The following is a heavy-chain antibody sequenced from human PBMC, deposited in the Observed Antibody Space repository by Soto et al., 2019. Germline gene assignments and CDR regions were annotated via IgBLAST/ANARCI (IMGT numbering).Heavy chain of an antibody. J-gene: IGHJ4*02. CDR2: ISYDGGNK. CDR3: AKETPVTSG. CDR1: GFTFSSYG. V-gene: IGHV3-30*18. Sequence: VGSLRLSCAASGFTFSSYGMHWVRQAPGKGLEWVAVISYDGGNKYYADSVKGRFTISRDNSKNTLYLQMNSLRAEDTAVYYCAKETPVTSGWGQGTLVTVSS. D-gene: IGHD2-15*01.